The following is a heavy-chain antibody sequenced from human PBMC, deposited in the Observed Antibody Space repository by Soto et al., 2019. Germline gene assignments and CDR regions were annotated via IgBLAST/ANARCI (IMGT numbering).Heavy chain of an antibody. J-gene: IGHJ5*02. CDR2: AHHSGRT. CDR1: GGSMSSSNW. Sequence: TLSLTCTVSGGSMSSSNWWNWVRQSPGKGLEWIGEAHHSGRTNYNPSLKSRVTISVDKSKNHFSLKLSSVTAADTAVYYCARGLVPAATIHASWFDPWGQGTLVTVSS. D-gene: IGHD2-2*01. V-gene: IGHV4-4*02. CDR3: ARGLVPAATIHASWFDP.